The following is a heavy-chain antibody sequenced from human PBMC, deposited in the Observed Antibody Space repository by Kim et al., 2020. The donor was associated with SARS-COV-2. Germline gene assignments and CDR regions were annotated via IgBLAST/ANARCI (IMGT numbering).Heavy chain of an antibody. V-gene: IGHV3-74*01. Sequence: GGSLRLSCAASGFTFSSYWMHWVRQAPGKGLVWVSRINSDGSSTSYADSVKGRFTISRDNAKNTLYLQMNSLRAEDTAVYYCARRSSAMALDYWGQGTLVTVSS. CDR3: ARRSSAMALDY. CDR2: INSDGSST. D-gene: IGHD5-18*01. J-gene: IGHJ4*02. CDR1: GFTFSSYW.